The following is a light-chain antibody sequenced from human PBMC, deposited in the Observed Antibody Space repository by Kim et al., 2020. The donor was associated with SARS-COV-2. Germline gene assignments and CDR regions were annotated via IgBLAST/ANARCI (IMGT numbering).Light chain of an antibody. J-gene: IGLJ2*01. V-gene: IGLV4-69*01. CDR3: QTWGTGIRV. CDR2: VNSDGSH. Sequence: QLVLTQSPSASASLGASVKLTCTLNSGHSNYAIAWHQQQPEKGPRYLMKVNSDGSHSKGDGIPDRFSGSSSGAERYLTISSLQSEDEADYYCQTWGTGIRVFGGGTQLTVL. CDR1: SGHSNYA.